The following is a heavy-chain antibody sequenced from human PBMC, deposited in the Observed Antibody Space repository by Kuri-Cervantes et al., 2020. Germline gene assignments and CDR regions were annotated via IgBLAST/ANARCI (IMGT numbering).Heavy chain of an antibody. CDR2: IIPIFGTS. J-gene: IGHJ4*02. Sequence: SVKVSCKASGGTFSNFAISWVRQAPGQGLEWVGGIIPIFGTSNYAQKFQGRVTITTDESTSTAYMELSSLRSEDTAVYYCARDSESSSSFFYWGQGTLVTVSS. D-gene: IGHD6-6*01. CDR3: ARDSESSSSFFY. CDR1: GGTFSNFA. V-gene: IGHV1-69*05.